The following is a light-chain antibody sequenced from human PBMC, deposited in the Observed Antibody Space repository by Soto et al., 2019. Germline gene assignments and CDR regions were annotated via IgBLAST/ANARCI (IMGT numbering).Light chain of an antibody. CDR1: NIGDKR. J-gene: IGLJ1*01. V-gene: IGLV3-21*04. Sequence: SYELTQPPSVSVAPEKTATITCGGTNIGDKRVHWYRQKPGQAPVLLISYDSDRPSGIPERFSGSNSGNTATLTISRVEAGVEADYYCQVWDIMTDNYVFGGGTKLTVL. CDR2: YDS. CDR3: QVWDIMTDNYV.